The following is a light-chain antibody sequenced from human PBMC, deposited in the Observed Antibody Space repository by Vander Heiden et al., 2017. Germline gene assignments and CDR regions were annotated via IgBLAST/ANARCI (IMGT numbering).Light chain of an antibody. J-gene: IGKJ5*01. CDR3: QQRSNWPPAT. Sequence: EIVLTQSPATLSLSPGNRATLSCRASQSVSTYLAWYQQKPCQAPRLLIYDASHRATDIPARFSGSGYGTDFTLTISSREPEDFAVYYCQQRSNWPPATFGQGTQLEIK. CDR1: QSVSTY. V-gene: IGKV3-11*01. CDR2: DAS.